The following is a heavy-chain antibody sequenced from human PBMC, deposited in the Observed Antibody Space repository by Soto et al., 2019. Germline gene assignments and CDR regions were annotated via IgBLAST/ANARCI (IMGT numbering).Heavy chain of an antibody. J-gene: IGHJ4*02. Sequence: SETLSLTCTVSGGSISSGGYYWIWIRHHPGKGLEWIGYIYYSGSTYYNPSLKSRVTIAVDTSKNQVSLKLSSVTAADTAVYYCARVVNNWNYIDYWGQGTLVTVSS. CDR3: ARVVNNWNYIDY. CDR1: GGSISSGGYY. D-gene: IGHD1-20*01. CDR2: IYYSGST. V-gene: IGHV4-31*03.